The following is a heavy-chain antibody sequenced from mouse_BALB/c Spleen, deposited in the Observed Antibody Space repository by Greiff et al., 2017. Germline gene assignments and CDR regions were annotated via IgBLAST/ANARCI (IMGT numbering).Heavy chain of an antibody. V-gene: IGHV5-6-2*01. CDR2: INSNGGST. CDR3: ARHYGYYFDY. Sequence: EVQLVESGGGLVKLGGSLKLSCAASGFTFSSYYMSWVRQTPEKRLELVAAINSNGGSTYYPDTVKGRFTISRDNAKNTLYLQMSSLKSEDTALYYCARHYGYYFDYWGQGTTLTVSS. D-gene: IGHD1-1*01. CDR1: GFTFSSYY. J-gene: IGHJ2*01.